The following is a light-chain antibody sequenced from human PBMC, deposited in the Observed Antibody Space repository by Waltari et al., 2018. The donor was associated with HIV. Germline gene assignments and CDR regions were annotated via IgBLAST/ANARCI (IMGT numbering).Light chain of an antibody. CDR3: QSSYSDNQV. Sequence: NFILTQPHSVSESPGKTVTISCTRSSGSLASNYVQWYQQRPGSAPTGLIYEHNQRASGVPDRFSGSIDSSSNSASLTISGLKTEDEADYYCQSSYSDNQVFGGGTKLTVL. CDR2: EHN. J-gene: IGLJ3*02. CDR1: SGSLASNY. V-gene: IGLV6-57*03.